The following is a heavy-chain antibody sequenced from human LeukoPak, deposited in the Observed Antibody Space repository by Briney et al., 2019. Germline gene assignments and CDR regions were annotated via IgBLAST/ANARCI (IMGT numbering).Heavy chain of an antibody. CDR2: IYPGDSDT. CDR1: GYSFISYW. Sequence: GESLKISCKGSGYSFISYWIGWVRQMPGKGLEWMGIIYPGDSDTRYSPSFQGQVTISADKSIGTAYLQWSSLKASDSAMYYCARRDYYGSGSYYFGWFDPWGQGSLVTVSS. J-gene: IGHJ5*02. V-gene: IGHV5-51*01. D-gene: IGHD3-10*01. CDR3: ARRDYYGSGSYYFGWFDP.